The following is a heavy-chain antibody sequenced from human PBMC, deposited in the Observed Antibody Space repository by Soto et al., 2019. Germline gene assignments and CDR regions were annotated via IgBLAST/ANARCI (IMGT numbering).Heavy chain of an antibody. J-gene: IGHJ6*02. V-gene: IGHV4-34*01. D-gene: IGHD3-22*01. CDR1: GGSFSGYY. Sequence: SETLSLTCAVYGGSFSGYYWSWIRQPPGKGLEWIGEINHSGSTNYNPSLKSRVTISVDTSKNQFSLKLSSVTAADTAVYYCARVGYYDSSAPGPNYYYYYGMDVWGQGTTVTVSS. CDR3: ARVGYYDSSAPGPNYYYYYGMDV. CDR2: INHSGST.